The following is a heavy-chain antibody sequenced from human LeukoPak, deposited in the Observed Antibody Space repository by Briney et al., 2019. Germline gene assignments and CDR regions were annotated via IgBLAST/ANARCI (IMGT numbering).Heavy chain of an antibody. V-gene: IGHV4-39*01. CDR1: GGSISSSSYY. D-gene: IGHD3-22*01. CDR2: IYYSGST. CDR3: ASPNYYDSSRYYPIDY. J-gene: IGHJ4*02. Sequence: PSETLSLTCTVSGGSISSSSYYWGLIRQPPGKGLEWIGSIYYSGSTYYNPSLKSRVTISVDTSKNQFSLKLSSVTAADTAVYYCASPNYYDSSRYYPIDYWGQGTLVTVSS.